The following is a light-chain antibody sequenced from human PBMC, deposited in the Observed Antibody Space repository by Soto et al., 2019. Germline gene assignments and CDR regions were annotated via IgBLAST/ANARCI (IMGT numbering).Light chain of an antibody. CDR1: SSNIGSNT. CDR2: SNN. V-gene: IGLV1-44*01. Sequence: QSVLTQPPSASGTPGQRVTISCSGSSSNIGSNTVNCYQQLPGPATKLLIYSNNQRHSGVPERFSGSKSGTSASLAISGLQSEDEADYYCSVWDDSLNGLYVFGTGTKLTVL. CDR3: SVWDDSLNGLYV. J-gene: IGLJ1*01.